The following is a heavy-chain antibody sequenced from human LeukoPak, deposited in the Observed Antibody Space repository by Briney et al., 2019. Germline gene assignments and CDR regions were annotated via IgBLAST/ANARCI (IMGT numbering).Heavy chain of an antibody. CDR3: ARVPDYYDSSGYQLHFDY. Sequence: ASVKVSCKASGYTFTSYGISWVRQAPGQGLEWMGWISAYNGNTNYAQKLQGRVTMTTDKSTSTAYMELRSLRSDDTGVYYCARVPDYYDSSGYQLHFDYWGQGTLVTVSS. CDR2: ISAYNGNT. J-gene: IGHJ4*02. V-gene: IGHV1-18*01. D-gene: IGHD3-22*01. CDR1: GYTFTSYG.